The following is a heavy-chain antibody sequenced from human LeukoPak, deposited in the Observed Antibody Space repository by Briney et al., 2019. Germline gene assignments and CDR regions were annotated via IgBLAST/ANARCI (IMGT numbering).Heavy chain of an antibody. V-gene: IGHV4-4*07. J-gene: IGHJ3*02. CDR1: GGSFSGYY. CDR2: IYISGST. Sequence: SETLSLTCAVYGGSFSGYYWSWIRQPAGKGLEWIGRIYISGSTSYNPSLKSRVTMSVDTSENQFSLKLSSVTAADTAVYYCAREFGPDDAFDIWGQGTMVTVSS. D-gene: IGHD1-14*01. CDR3: AREFGPDDAFDI.